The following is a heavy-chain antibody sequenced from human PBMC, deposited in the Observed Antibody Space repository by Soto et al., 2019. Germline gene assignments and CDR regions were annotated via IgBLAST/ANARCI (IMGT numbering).Heavy chain of an antibody. CDR2: IYYSGST. D-gene: IGHD2-15*01. CDR1: GGSIISGAYY. Sequence: QVQLQESGPGLVKPSQTLSLTCTVSGGSIISGAYYWSWIRQRPGKGLEWIGYIYYSGSTHYNPSLKSRLXXXVXXSKTQFSLNLSSVPAADTAVYYCAREVSVVVAASNEYYFDYWGQGTLVTVSS. J-gene: IGHJ4*02. V-gene: IGHV4-31*03. CDR3: AREVSVVVAASNEYYFDY.